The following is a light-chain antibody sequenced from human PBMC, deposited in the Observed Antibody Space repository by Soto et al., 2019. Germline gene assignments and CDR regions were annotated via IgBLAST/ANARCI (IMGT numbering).Light chain of an antibody. V-gene: IGKV3-11*01. CDR3: QQRSSWPRIT. Sequence: EIELTQSPGTLSLSPGERATLSCRASQSVSNNYLAWYQQKPGQAPRLLIYGASDRATGIPARFSGSGSGTDFTLTISSLEPEDVAVYYCQQRSSWPRITFGQGTRLEIK. CDR1: QSVSNNY. J-gene: IGKJ5*01. CDR2: GAS.